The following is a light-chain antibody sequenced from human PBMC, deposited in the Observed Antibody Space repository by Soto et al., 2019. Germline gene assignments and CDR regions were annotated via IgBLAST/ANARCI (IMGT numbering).Light chain of an antibody. J-gene: IGKJ4*01. CDR3: QQFGSSPLT. CDR2: DAS. CDR1: KRISSTY. V-gene: IGKV3-20*01. Sequence: VMAQSPATLSVNPRERAPLSSRASKRISSTYLAWYQQKPGQAPRLLIYDASTRATGIPDRFSGSGSGTDFTLTISRLEPEDFAVYYCQQFGSSPLTFGGGTKVEIK.